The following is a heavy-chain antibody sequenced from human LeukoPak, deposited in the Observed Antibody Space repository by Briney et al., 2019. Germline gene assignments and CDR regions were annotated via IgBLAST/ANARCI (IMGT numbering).Heavy chain of an antibody. J-gene: IGHJ4*02. CDR2: IYHSGST. Sequence: TSETLSLXCTVSGYSISSGYYWGWIRQPPGKGLEWIGSIYHSGSTYYNPSLKSRVTISVDTSKNQFSLKLSSVTAADTAVYYCARKGIYYYDSSGYRIFDYWGQGTLVTVSS. V-gene: IGHV4-38-2*02. D-gene: IGHD3-22*01. CDR3: ARKGIYYYDSSGYRIFDY. CDR1: GYSISSGYY.